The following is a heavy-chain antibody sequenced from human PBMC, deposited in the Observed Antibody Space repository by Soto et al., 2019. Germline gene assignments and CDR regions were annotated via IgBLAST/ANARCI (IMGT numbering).Heavy chain of an antibody. V-gene: IGHV1-18*01. J-gene: IGHJ4*02. Sequence: ASVKVSCXASVYNFDSYGINWVRQAPGQGLEWMGWITVRNGDTNYAQRFQGRVTLTSDTSTSTAYMDLRNLRSDDTATYYCVRGGVAAAGPGDYWGQGTLVTVSS. CDR3: VRGGVAAAGPGDY. CDR2: ITVRNGDT. D-gene: IGHD6-13*01. CDR1: VYNFDSYG.